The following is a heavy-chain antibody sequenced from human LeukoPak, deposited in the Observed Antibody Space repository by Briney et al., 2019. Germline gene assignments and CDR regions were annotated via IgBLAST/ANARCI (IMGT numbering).Heavy chain of an antibody. CDR3: ASSSLDNGGYYFDY. V-gene: IGHV4-39*01. D-gene: IGHD2-2*03. Sequence: SETLSLTCTVSGGSIRNGDYYWGWIRQPPGKELEWIGSVYYSGNTYHNPSLKSRVTISVDTPRRQFHLRLSSVTAADTAIYYCASSSLDNGGYYFDYWGQGTLVTVSS. CDR2: VYYSGNT. J-gene: IGHJ4*02. CDR1: GGSIRNGDYY.